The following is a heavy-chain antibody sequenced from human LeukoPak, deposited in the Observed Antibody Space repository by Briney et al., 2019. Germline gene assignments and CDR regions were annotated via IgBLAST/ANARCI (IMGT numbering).Heavy chain of an antibody. V-gene: IGHV5-51*01. CDR3: ARGGYCSGGSCYLSFDY. J-gene: IGHJ4*02. D-gene: IGHD2-15*01. CDR2: IYPGDSDT. CDR1: GYSFTSYW. Sequence: GESLKISRKGSGYSFTSYWVGWVRQMPGKGLEWMGIIYPGDSDTRYSPSFQGQVTISADKSISTAYLQWSSLKASDTAMYYCARGGYCSGGSCYLSFDYWGQGTLVTVSS.